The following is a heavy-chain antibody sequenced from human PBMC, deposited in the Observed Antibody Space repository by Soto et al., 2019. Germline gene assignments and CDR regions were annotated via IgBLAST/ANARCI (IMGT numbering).Heavy chain of an antibody. CDR1: GGTFNSYA. CDR3: AVRGAYTGAFDI. V-gene: IGHV1-69*13. CDR2: IIPIFGTA. J-gene: IGHJ3*02. Sequence: ASVKVSCKASGGTFNSYAISWVRQAPGQGLEWMGGIIPIFGTANYAQKFQGRVTITADESTSTAYMELSSLRSEDTAVYYCAVRGAYTGAFDIWGQGTMVTVSS. D-gene: IGHD3-10*01.